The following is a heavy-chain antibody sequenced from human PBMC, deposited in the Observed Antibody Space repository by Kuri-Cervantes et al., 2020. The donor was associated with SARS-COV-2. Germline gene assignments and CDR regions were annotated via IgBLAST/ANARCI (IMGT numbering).Heavy chain of an antibody. CDR3: AKTLRVYSSSPFDY. J-gene: IGHJ4*02. V-gene: IGHV3-23*01. CDR2: ISGSGGST. CDR1: GFTFSSYA. Sequence: GGSRRLSFAASGFTFSSYAMSWVRQAPGKGLEWVSAISGSGGSTYYADSVKGRFTISRDNSKNTLYLQMNSLRAEDTAVYYCAKTLRVYSSSPFDYWGQGTLVTVSS. D-gene: IGHD6-13*01.